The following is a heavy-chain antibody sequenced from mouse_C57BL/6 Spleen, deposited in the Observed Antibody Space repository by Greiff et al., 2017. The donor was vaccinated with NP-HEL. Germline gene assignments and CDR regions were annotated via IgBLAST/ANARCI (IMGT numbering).Heavy chain of an antibody. V-gene: IGHV1-18*01. CDR3: ARRYYGSSLLFAY. J-gene: IGHJ3*01. D-gene: IGHD1-1*01. CDR2: INPNNGGT. Sequence: VQLQQSGPELVKPGASVKIPCKASGYTFTDYNMDWVKQSHGKSLEWIGDINPNNGGTIYNQKFKGKATLTVDKSSSTAYMELRSLTSEDTAVYYCARRYYGSSLLFAYWGQGTLVTVSA. CDR1: GYTFTDYN.